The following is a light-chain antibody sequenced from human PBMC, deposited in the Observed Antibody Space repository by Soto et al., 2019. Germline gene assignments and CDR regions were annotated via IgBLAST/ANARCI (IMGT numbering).Light chain of an antibody. CDR2: LNNDGSH. Sequence: QPVLTQSPSASASLGASVKLTCTLSSGHSSYAIAWHQKQPGKGPRYLMDLNNDGSHTKGDGIPDRFSGSSSGADRYLIISSLQSEDEADYYCQTWGTGIQVFGGGTKVTVL. J-gene: IGLJ2*01. CDR3: QTWGTGIQV. CDR1: SGHSSYA. V-gene: IGLV4-69*01.